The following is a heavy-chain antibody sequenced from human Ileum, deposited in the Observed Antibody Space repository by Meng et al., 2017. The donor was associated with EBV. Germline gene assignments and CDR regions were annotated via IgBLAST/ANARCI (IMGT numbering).Heavy chain of an antibody. V-gene: IGHV3-23*04. D-gene: IGHD6-13*01. CDR2: ISDGGGST. CDR3: VKSSGAAATDTFDI. CDR1: GFTFSNYA. Sequence: VPVVVSGGGLVQPGGSLRLSCAASGFTFSNYAMSWVRQAPGKGLEWVSAISDGGGSTYYADSVKGRFTISRDNSKNTLYLQMNSLRAEDTAVYYCVKSSGAAATDTFDIWGQGTMVTVSS. J-gene: IGHJ3*02.